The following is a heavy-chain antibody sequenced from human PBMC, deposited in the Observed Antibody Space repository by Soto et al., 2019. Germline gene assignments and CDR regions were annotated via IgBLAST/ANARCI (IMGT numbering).Heavy chain of an antibody. CDR3: ARPHAHYDSSGYYYEN. CDR2: IYYSGST. CDR1: GGSISSSSYY. Sequence: SETLSLTCTVSGGSISSSSYYWGWIRQPPGKGLEWIGSIYYSGSTYYNPSLKSRVTISVDTSKNQFSLKLSSVTAADTDIYYCARPHAHYDSSGYYYENWGLCTLVPVSS. J-gene: IGHJ1*01. D-gene: IGHD3-22*01. V-gene: IGHV4-39*01.